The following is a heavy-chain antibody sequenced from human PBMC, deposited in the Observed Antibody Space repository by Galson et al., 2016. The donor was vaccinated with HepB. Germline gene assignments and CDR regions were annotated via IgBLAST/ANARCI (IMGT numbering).Heavy chain of an antibody. J-gene: IGHJ5*02. CDR2: INSDGTIS. CDR3: GRDHSVVLTTAYNWFDP. V-gene: IGHV3-74*01. CDR1: GFAFGSHW. D-gene: IGHD4-23*01. Sequence: CAASGFAFGSHWMHWVRHVPGKGLVWVSRINSDGTISNYADSVKGRFTISRDNAKNTLYLQMNSLRVEDTAVYYCGRDHSVVLTTAYNWFDPWGQGTLVTVSS.